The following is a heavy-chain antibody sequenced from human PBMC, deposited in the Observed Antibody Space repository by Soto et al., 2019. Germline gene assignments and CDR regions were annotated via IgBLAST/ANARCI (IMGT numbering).Heavy chain of an antibody. CDR1: GFTFTSSA. CDR2: IVVGSGNT. CDR3: AAIQGYSYGYDYYGMDV. D-gene: IGHD5-18*01. J-gene: IGHJ6*02. Sequence: ASVKASCKASGFTFTSSAVQWVRQARGQRLEWIGWIVVGSGNTNYAQKFQERVTITRDMSTSTAYMELSSLRSEDTAVYYCAAIQGYSYGYDYYGMDVWGQGTTVTVSS. V-gene: IGHV1-58*01.